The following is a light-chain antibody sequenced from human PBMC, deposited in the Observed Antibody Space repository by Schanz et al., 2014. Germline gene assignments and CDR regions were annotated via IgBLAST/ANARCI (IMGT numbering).Light chain of an antibody. J-gene: IGLJ1*01. CDR2: SDN. CDR1: SSNIGSNT. CDR3: AAWDGSLIGYV. V-gene: IGLV1-44*01. Sequence: QSVLTQPPSASGTPGQRVTISCSGSSSNIGSNTVNWYQQLPGTAPKLLIYSDNQRPSGVPDRFSGSKSGTSASLAISGLQSDDEADYYCAAWDGSLIGYVFGNGTKLTVL.